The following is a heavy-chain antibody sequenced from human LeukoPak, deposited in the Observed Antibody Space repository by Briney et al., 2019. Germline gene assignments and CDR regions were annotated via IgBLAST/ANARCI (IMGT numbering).Heavy chain of an antibody. Sequence: SETLSLTCTVSGGSISRYYWSWSRQPPGKGLEWIGYIYYSGYTNYNPSLKSRVTISVDTSKNQLSLKLSSVTAADTAVYYCARTTMVRGTYYMDVWGKGTTVTISS. CDR1: GGSISRYY. V-gene: IGHV4-59*01. CDR3: ARTTMVRGTYYMDV. CDR2: IYYSGYT. D-gene: IGHD3-10*01. J-gene: IGHJ6*03.